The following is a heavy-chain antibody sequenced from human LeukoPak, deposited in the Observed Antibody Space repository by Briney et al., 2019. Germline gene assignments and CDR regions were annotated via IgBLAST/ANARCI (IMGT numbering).Heavy chain of an antibody. CDR2: IYPGDSDT. D-gene: IGHD2-15*01. J-gene: IGHJ5*02. CDR3: ARAKGYCSGGSCYSFDP. Sequence: GESLKISCKGSGYGFTSYWIGWVRQMPGKGLEWMGIIYPGDSDTRYSPSFQGQVTISADKSISTAYLQWSSLKASDTAMYYCARAKGYCSGGSCYSFDPWGQGTLVTVSS. CDR1: GYGFTSYW. V-gene: IGHV5-51*01.